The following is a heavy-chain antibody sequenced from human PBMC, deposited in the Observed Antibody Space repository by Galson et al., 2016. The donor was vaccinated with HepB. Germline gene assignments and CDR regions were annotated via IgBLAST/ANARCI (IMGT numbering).Heavy chain of an antibody. CDR3: ATEAPIAAPTLDY. J-gene: IGHJ4*02. Sequence: SLRLSCAASGFTFSSYGMHWVRQAPGKGLEWVAVIWYDGSNKFHADSVKGRFTISRDNSKNTLYLQMNSLRAEDTAVYYCATEAPIAAPTLDYWGQGTLVTVSS. CDR1: GFTFSSYG. V-gene: IGHV3-33*01. CDR2: IWYDGSNK. D-gene: IGHD6-6*01.